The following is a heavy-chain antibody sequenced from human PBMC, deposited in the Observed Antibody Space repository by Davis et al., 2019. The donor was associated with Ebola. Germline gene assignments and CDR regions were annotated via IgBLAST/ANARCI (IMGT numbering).Heavy chain of an antibody. CDR1: GFIFSNYW. V-gene: IGHV3-7*01. D-gene: IGHD4-23*01. Sequence: GESLKISCAASGFIFSNYWMSWVRQAPGKGPEWVAIIKPDEGEKYYVDSVKGRFTISRDDAKKSLYLQMDSLRAEDTAVYYCAQQLGDYGGNALRYWGQGTLVTVSS. CDR3: AQQLGDYGGNALRY. CDR2: IKPDEGEK. J-gene: IGHJ4*02.